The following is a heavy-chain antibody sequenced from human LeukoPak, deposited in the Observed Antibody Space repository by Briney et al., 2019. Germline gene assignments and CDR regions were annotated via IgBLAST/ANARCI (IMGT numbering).Heavy chain of an antibody. CDR3: ANLFCSRGSSAFDV. J-gene: IGHJ5*02. D-gene: IGHD2-15*01. Sequence: GGSLTLSCAVSRFPLSAIYTSWVRHSPGGGLEWVSIIYSGASTDYANSGEGSFTISKDNSKTTVFLQRNSRRAENPVIYYWANLFCSRGSSAFDVWGQGTLVTVSP. V-gene: IGHV3-66*01. CDR1: RFPLSAIY. CDR2: IYSGAST.